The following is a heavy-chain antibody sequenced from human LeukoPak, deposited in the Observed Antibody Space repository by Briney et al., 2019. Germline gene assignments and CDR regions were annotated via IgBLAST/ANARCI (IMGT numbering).Heavy chain of an antibody. Sequence: SETLSLTCTVSGGSISSSSYYWGWIRQPPGKGLEWIGNIYYSGSTYYNPSLKSRVTISVDTSKNQFSLKLSSVTAADTAVYYCARPSQDSGDYAFDYWGQGTLVTVSS. CDR2: IYYSGST. V-gene: IGHV4-39*07. CDR1: GGSISSSSYY. J-gene: IGHJ4*02. CDR3: ARPSQDSGDYAFDY. D-gene: IGHD4-17*01.